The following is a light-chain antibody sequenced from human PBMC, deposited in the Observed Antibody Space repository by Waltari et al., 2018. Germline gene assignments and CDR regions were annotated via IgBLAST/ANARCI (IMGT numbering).Light chain of an antibody. V-gene: IGLV3-21*04. CDR2: YDD. Sequence: SYVLTQPPSMSVAPGKTATITCGGDKIGSKSVHWYKQKPGQAPILVIYYDDERPSGSPVRFFGSNSGNTATLTISRVEAGDEADYYCQVWDSTSDHYVFATGTRVTVL. J-gene: IGLJ1*01. CDR1: KIGSKS. CDR3: QVWDSTSDHYV.